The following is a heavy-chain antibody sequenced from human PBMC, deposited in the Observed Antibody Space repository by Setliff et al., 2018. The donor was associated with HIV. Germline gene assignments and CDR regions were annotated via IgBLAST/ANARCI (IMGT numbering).Heavy chain of an antibody. D-gene: IGHD4-17*01. CDR2: INQSGST. V-gene: IGHV4-34*01. J-gene: IGHJ4*02. CDR3: AVRAYGPLEY. CDR1: NASFTDYY. Sequence: TLSLTCAVYNASFTDYYRGWIRQAPGKGLEWIGEINQSGSTNYNSSLKNRVTMSINLSKNQFSLTLTSVTAADTAVYYCAVRAYGPLEYWAQGNQVTSPQ.